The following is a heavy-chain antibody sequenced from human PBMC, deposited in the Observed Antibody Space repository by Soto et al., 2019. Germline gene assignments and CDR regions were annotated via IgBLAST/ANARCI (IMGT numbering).Heavy chain of an antibody. J-gene: IGHJ2*01. CDR2: IKQDGSEK. CDR3: ARIIAAAGGRRYFDL. CDR1: GFTFSSYW. D-gene: IGHD6-13*01. V-gene: IGHV3-7*05. Sequence: SLRLSCAASGFTFSSYWMSWVRQAPGKGLEWVANIKQDGSEKYYADSVKGRFTISRDNAKNSLYLQMNSLRAEDTSVYYCARIIAAAGGRRYFDLWGRGTLVTAPQ.